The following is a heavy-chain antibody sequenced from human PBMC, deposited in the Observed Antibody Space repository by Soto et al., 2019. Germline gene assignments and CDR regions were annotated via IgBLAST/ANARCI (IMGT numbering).Heavy chain of an antibody. CDR2: IYYSGST. CDR3: ARLFSSGYWPFDY. V-gene: IGHV4-39*01. D-gene: IGHD3-22*01. Sequence: PSETLSLTCTVSGGSISSGDYYWSWIRQPPGKGLEWIGSIYYSGSTYYNPSLKSRVTISVDTPKNQFSLKLSSVTAADTAVYYCARLFSSGYWPFDYWGQGTLVTVSS. J-gene: IGHJ4*02. CDR1: GGSISSGDYY.